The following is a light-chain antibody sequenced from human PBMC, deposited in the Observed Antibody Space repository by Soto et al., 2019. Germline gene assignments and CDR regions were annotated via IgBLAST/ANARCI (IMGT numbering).Light chain of an antibody. CDR1: QSISTY. J-gene: IGKJ1*01. V-gene: IGKV1-39*01. Sequence: DIQMTQSPSSLSASVGDRVTITCRARQSISTYLNWYQQKPGKAPKLLIYGASSLQSGVPSRFSGSGSGTDLTLTISSLQPEDFATYYCQQTYSTPHTFGQGTKVEIK. CDR2: GAS. CDR3: QQTYSTPHT.